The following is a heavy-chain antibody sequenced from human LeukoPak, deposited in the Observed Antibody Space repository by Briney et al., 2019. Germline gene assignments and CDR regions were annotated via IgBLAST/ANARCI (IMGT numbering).Heavy chain of an antibody. V-gene: IGHV3-30*04. Sequence: GGSLELPLPALGLTFISYLRHWFGQAPGKGQDGGEVISYDGSNKYYADSVKGRFTISRDNSKNTLYLQMNSLRAEDTAVYYCARQYSGYDRTMNFDYWGQGTLVTVSS. D-gene: IGHD5-12*01. J-gene: IGHJ4*02. CDR2: ISYDGSNK. CDR1: GLTFISYL. CDR3: ARQYSGYDRTMNFDY.